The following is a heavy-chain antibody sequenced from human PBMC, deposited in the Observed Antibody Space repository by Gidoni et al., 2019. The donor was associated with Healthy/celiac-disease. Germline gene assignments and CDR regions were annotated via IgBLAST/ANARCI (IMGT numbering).Heavy chain of an antibody. V-gene: IGHV3-30*18. Sequence: QVQLVESGGGVVQPGRSLRLSCAASGFTFSSYGMHWVRQAPGKGLEWVAVISYDGSNKYYADSVKGRFTISRDNSKNTLYLQMNSLRAEDTAVYYCAKDGGVRVFYAYFDYWGQGTLVTVSS. CDR2: ISYDGSNK. J-gene: IGHJ4*02. CDR3: AKDGGVRVFYAYFDY. D-gene: IGHD3-16*01. CDR1: GFTFSSYG.